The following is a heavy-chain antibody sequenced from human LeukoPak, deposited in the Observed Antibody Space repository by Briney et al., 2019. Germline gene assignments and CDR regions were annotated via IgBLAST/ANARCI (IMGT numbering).Heavy chain of an antibody. CDR1: RFNVSAYW. Sequence: GGSLRPSCATSRFNVSAYWMSSVRQAPGKGLEWVANIKQDGSEKYYVDCVKGSFSISRDTTKHSLYLQINSRRAADTAVSYCARVRAAADYWGPRDLVTVS. J-gene: IGHJ4*02. V-gene: IGHV3-7*01. CDR2: IKQDGSEK. D-gene: IGHD6-13*01. CDR3: ARVRAAADY.